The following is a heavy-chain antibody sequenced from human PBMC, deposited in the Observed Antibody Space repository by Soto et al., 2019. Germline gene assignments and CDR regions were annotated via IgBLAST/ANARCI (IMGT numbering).Heavy chain of an antibody. CDR1: GFTFSTYS. D-gene: IGHD2-15*01. V-gene: IGHV3-48*01. CDR2: ISSGSTTI. Sequence: EVQLVESGGDLVQPGGSLRLSCAASGFTFSTYSMNWVRLAPGKGLEWISYISSGSTTIYYADSVRGRFTISRDNAKNPLYLRMNSLRAEDTAVYYCAREAYCSGGSCYSFSREYYYYMDVWGKGTTVTVSS. CDR3: AREAYCSGGSCYSFSREYYYYMDV. J-gene: IGHJ6*03.